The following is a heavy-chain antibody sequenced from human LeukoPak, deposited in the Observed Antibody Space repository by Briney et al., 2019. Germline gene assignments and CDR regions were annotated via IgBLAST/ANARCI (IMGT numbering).Heavy chain of an antibody. CDR2: ISSSSSYI. D-gene: IGHD3-9*01. V-gene: IGHV3-21*01. CDR1: GFTFSSYS. Sequence: GGSLRLSCAASGFTFSSYSMNWVRQAPGKGLEWVSSISSSSSYIYYADSVKGRFTISRDNAKNSLYLQMNSLRAEDTAVYYCARVRLVSSNDAFDVWGQGTMVTVSS. J-gene: IGHJ3*01. CDR3: ARVRLVSSNDAFDV.